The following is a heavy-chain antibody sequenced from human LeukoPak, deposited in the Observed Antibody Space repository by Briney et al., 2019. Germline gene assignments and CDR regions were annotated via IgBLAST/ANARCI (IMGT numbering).Heavy chain of an antibody. Sequence: ASVKVSCKASGYTFTSYGISWVRQAPGQGLEWMGWISAYNGNTNYVQKLQGRVTMTTDTSTSTAYMELRSLRSDDTAVYYCARDQAMTYYYDSSGYWGQGTLVTVSS. CDR1: GYTFTSYG. CDR3: ARDQAMTYYYDSSGY. J-gene: IGHJ4*02. CDR2: ISAYNGNT. D-gene: IGHD3-22*01. V-gene: IGHV1-18*01.